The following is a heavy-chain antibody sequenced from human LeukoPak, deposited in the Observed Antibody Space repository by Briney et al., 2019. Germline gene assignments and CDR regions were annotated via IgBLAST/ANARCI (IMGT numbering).Heavy chain of an antibody. CDR2: IYYTGST. CDR3: ARDYGSY. Sequence: SETLSLTCTVSGGSISSSNYYWGWIRQPPGEGLEWIGSIYYTGSTYYNPSLKSRITISVDTSKNQFSLKLSSVTAADTAVYYCARDYGSYWGQGTLVTVSS. V-gene: IGHV4-39*07. J-gene: IGHJ4*02. CDR1: GGSISSSNYY. D-gene: IGHD4-17*01.